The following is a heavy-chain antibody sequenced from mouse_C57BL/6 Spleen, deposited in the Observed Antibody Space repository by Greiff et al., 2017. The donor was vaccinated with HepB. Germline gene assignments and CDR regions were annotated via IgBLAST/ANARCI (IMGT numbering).Heavy chain of an antibody. Sequence: EVQRVESGGGLVKPGGSLKLSCAASGFTFSDYGMHWVRQAPEKGLEWVAYISSGSSTIYYADTVKGRFTISRDNAKNTLFLQMTSLRSEDTAMYYCARPGYYYGGRAMDYLGQGTSVTVAS. CDR3: ARPGYYYGGRAMDY. J-gene: IGHJ4*01. D-gene: IGHD1-1*01. V-gene: IGHV5-17*01. CDR1: GFTFSDYG. CDR2: ISSGSSTI.